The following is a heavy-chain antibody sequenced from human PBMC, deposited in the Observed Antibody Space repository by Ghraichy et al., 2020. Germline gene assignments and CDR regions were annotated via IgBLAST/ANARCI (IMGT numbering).Heavy chain of an antibody. Sequence: GSLSLTCTVSGGSISRSSYYWGWIRQPPGKGLEWIGSIYYSGSTYYNPSLKSRVTISVDTSKNQFSLKLRSVTAADTAVYYCAIGGYCSSTSCYMSAFAIGGQGTMVTVSS. V-gene: IGHV4-39*07. CDR1: GGSISRSSYY. D-gene: IGHD2-2*02. J-gene: IGHJ3*02. CDR2: IYYSGST. CDR3: AIGGYCSSTSCYMSAFAI.